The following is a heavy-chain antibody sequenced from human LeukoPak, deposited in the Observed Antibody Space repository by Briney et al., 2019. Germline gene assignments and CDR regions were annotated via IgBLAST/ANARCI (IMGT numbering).Heavy chain of an antibody. D-gene: IGHD5-12*01. J-gene: IGHJ6*03. CDR3: ARLGGYEYYYYMDV. CDR2: IYTSGST. CDR1: GGSISSYY. V-gene: IGHV4-4*07. Sequence: SETLSLTCTVSGGSISSYYWSWIRQPAGKGLEWIGRIYTSGSTNYNPSLTSRVTMSVDTSKNQFSLKLSSVTAADTAVYYCARLGGYEYYYYMDVWGKGTTVTVSS.